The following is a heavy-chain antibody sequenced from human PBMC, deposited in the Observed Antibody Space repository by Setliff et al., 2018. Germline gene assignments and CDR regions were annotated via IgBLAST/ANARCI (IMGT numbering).Heavy chain of an antibody. CDR1: GGSISSGTYY. CDR3: ARGTFDTSGYFPYAIGY. Sequence: SETLSLTCTVSGGSISSGTYYWSWIRQHPGKGLEWIGYIYYSGTTYYNPSLKSRVTISLDTSKNQFSLNLSSVTAADTAVYYCARGTFDTSGYFPYAIGYWGQGTLVTVSS. D-gene: IGHD3-22*01. J-gene: IGHJ4*02. CDR2: IYYSGTT. V-gene: IGHV4-31*03.